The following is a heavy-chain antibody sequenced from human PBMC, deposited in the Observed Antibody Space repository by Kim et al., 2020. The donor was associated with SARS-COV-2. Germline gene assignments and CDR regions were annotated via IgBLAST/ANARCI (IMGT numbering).Heavy chain of an antibody. Sequence: GGSLRLSCAASGFTFSSYWMTWVRQAPGKGLEWLATIKRDGSDKHYADSVKGRFTISRDNAKNSLSLQMNSLRAEDTALYYCAGTNKAAYWGQGTLVTVSS. CDR1: GFTFSSYW. D-gene: IGHD2-15*01. CDR3: AGTNKAAY. CDR2: IKRDGSDK. J-gene: IGHJ4*02. V-gene: IGHV3-7*01.